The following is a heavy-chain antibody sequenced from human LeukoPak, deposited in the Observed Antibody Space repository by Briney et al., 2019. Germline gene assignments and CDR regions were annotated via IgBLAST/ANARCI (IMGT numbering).Heavy chain of an antibody. CDR3: VKDRTVTEYYFDY. Sequence: GRSLRLSCAASGFTFSSYGMHWVRQAPGKGLEWVAVISYDGSNKYYADSVKGRFTISRDNSKNTLYLQMNSLRAEDTAVYYCVKDRTVTEYYFDYWGQGTLVTVSS. CDR2: ISYDGSNK. J-gene: IGHJ4*02. D-gene: IGHD4-17*01. V-gene: IGHV3-30*18. CDR1: GFTFSSYG.